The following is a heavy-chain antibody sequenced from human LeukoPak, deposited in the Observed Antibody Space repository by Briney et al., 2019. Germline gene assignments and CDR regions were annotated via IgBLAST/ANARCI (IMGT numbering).Heavy chain of an antibody. CDR1: GFTFSG. CDR2: IGIDSGNT. D-gene: IGHD5-24*01. Sequence: GGSLRLSCAASGFTFSGMNWVRQAPGQGLEWISYIGIDSGNTNYADSVKGRFTISGDKAKNSLYLQMNSLRVEDTAVYYCARDYKYAFDNWGQGTLVTVSS. V-gene: IGHV3-48*01. J-gene: IGHJ4*02. CDR3: ARDYKYAFDN.